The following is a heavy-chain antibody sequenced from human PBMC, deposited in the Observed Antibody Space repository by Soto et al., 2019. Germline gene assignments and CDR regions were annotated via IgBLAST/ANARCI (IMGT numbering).Heavy chain of an antibody. CDR1: GFSLSTSGVG. Sequence: SGPTLVNPTLTLTLTCTFSGFSLSTSGVGVGWIRQPPGKALEWLALIYWDDANRYRPSLKSRLTITKDTSKSQVVLTMTNMGPVDTATYYCAQVDYGYYYMDVWGKGTTVTVSS. J-gene: IGHJ6*03. V-gene: IGHV2-5*02. CDR2: IYWDDAN. CDR3: AQVDYGYYYMDV. D-gene: IGHD4-17*01.